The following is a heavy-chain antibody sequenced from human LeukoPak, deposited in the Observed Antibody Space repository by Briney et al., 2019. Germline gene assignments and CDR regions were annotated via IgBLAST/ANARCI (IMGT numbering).Heavy chain of an antibody. CDR1: GYSISSGYY. D-gene: IGHD6-13*01. Sequence: SETLSLTCTVSGYSISSGYYWGWIRQPPGKGLEWIGSIYHSGSTYYNPSLKSRVTISVGTSKNQFSLKLSSVTAADTAVYFCARAYRSSWYANWFDPWGQGTLVTVSS. CDR2: IYHSGST. J-gene: IGHJ5*02. V-gene: IGHV4-38-2*02. CDR3: ARAYRSSWYANWFDP.